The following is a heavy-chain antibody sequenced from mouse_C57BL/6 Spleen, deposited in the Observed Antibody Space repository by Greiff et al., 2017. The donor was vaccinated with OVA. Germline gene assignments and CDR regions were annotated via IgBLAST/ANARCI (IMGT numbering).Heavy chain of an antibody. Sequence: QVHVKQSGAELVKPGASVKISCKASGYAFSSYWMNWVKQRPGKGLEWIGQIYPGDGDTNYNGKFKGKATLTADKSSSTAYMQLSSLTSEDSAVYFCARGTGEGFAYWGQGTLVTVSA. CDR3: ARGTGEGFAY. CDR2: IYPGDGDT. CDR1: GYAFSSYW. J-gene: IGHJ3*01. D-gene: IGHD4-1*01. V-gene: IGHV1-80*01.